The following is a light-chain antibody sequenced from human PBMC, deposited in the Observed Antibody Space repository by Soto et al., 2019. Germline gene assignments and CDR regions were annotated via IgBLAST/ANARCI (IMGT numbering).Light chain of an antibody. CDR1: NNDVGAYNY. V-gene: IGLV2-14*01. CDR3: ASYTISSTRV. J-gene: IGLJ3*02. CDR2: EVN. Sequence: QSALTQPASVSGSPGQSITNSCTGSNNDVGAYNYVSWYQQHPGKAPKLIIYEVNNQPSGVSHRFSGSKSGNTASLTISGLQADDEADYYCASYTISSTRVFGGGTKLTVL.